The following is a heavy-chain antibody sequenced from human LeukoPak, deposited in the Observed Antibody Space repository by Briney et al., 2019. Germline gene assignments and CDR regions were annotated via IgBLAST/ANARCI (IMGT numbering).Heavy chain of an antibody. V-gene: IGHV3-64D*06. CDR3: VKERSSGWYDFDY. Sequence: PGGSLRLSCSASGFTFSSYAMHWVRQAPGKGLEYVSGISSNGGSTYYADSVKGRFTISRGNSKNTLYLQMSSLRAEDTAVYYCVKERSSGWYDFDYWGQGTLVTVSS. J-gene: IGHJ4*02. D-gene: IGHD6-19*01. CDR1: GFTFSSYA. CDR2: ISSNGGST.